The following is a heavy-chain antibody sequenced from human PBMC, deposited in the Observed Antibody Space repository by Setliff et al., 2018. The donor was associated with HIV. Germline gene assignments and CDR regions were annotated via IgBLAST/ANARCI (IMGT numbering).Heavy chain of an antibody. CDR2: IYSLTGST. D-gene: IGHD6-6*01. Sequence: SETLSLTCNVSGASVTSGSSFWSWIRQPAGKGLEWIGRIYSLTGSTNYNPSLQSRLTISIDTSKNQFSLKLSSVTAADTAVYYCAREGQIAARALDYWGQGTLVTVSS. V-gene: IGHV4-61*10. CDR3: AREGQIAARALDY. CDR1: GASVTSGSSF. J-gene: IGHJ4*02.